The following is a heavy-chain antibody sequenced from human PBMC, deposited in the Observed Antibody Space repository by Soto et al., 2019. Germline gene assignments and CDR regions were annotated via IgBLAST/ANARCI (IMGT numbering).Heavy chain of an antibody. Sequence: QLHLVQSGAVVKKPGASVTVSCSASGYPVTAYYMHWVRQAPGRGLEWMGGINPATGAAKYTQTCQGRVNMTRETSTSTVFKELSGLTSEDTAVFYWAGGGGVGVAGSAAFDMWGQGTVVTVSS. V-gene: IGHV1-2*02. CDR1: GYPVTAYY. CDR2: INPATGAA. D-gene: IGHD3-3*01. J-gene: IGHJ3*02. CDR3: AGGGGVGVAGSAAFDM.